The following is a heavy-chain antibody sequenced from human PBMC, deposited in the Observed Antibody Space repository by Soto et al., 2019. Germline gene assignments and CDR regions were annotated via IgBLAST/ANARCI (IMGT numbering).Heavy chain of an antibody. CDR2: ITYGGSNK. CDR1: GFTFSSYA. CDR3: ARASYSSWYNYYYYGLDV. Sequence: QRLSCAASGFTFSSYAMHWVRQAPGKGLEWVAVITYGGSNKNYADSVKGRFTVSRDNSKDTLYLQMNSLRAEDTAVYYCARASYSSWYNYYYYGLDVWGQGTTVTVSS. J-gene: IGHJ6*02. V-gene: IGHV3-30-3*01. D-gene: IGHD6-13*01.